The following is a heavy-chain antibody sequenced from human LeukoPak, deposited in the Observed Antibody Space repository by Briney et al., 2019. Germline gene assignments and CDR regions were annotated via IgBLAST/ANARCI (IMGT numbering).Heavy chain of an antibody. D-gene: IGHD3-22*01. V-gene: IGHV3-9*01. J-gene: IGHJ4*02. CDR1: GFTFDDYA. CDR3: AKDSSYDSSGYTN. CDR2: ISWNSGSI. Sequence: HPGGSLRLSCAASGFTFDDYAMHWVRQAPGKGLEWVSGISWNSGSIGYADSVKGRFTISRDNAKNSLYLQMNSLRAEDTALYHCAKDSSYDSSGYTNWGQGILVTVSS.